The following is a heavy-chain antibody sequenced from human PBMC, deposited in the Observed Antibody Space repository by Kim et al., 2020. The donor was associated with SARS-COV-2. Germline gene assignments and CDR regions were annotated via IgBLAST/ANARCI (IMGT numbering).Heavy chain of an antibody. V-gene: IGHV3-53*01. J-gene: IGHJ4*02. D-gene: IGHD3-10*01. CDR3: ARGWFGETSAFDY. CDR1: GFTVSSNY. CDR2: IYSGGST. Sequence: GGSLRLSCAASGFTVSSNYMSWVRQAPGKGLEWVSVIYSGGSTYYADSVKGRFTISRDNSKNTLYLQMNSLRAEDTAVYYCARGWFGETSAFDYWGQGTLVTVSS.